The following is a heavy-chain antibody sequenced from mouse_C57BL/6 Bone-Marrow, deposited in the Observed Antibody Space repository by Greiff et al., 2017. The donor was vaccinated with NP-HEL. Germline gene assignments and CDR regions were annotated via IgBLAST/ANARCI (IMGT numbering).Heavy chain of an antibody. CDR3: ARRGYFFAY. CDR2: ISSGGSYT. CDR1: GFTFSSYG. Sequence: DVKLVESGGDLVKPGGSLKLSCAASGFTFSSYGMSWVRQTPDKRLEWVATISSGGSYTYYPDSVKGRFTISRDNAKNTLYLQMSSLKSEDTAMYYCARRGYFFAYWGQGTLVTVSA. D-gene: IGHD2-3*01. J-gene: IGHJ3*01. V-gene: IGHV5-6*02.